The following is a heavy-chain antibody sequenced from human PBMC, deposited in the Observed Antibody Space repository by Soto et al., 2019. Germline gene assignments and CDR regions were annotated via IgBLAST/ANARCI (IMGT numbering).Heavy chain of an antibody. D-gene: IGHD2-2*01. J-gene: IGHJ4*02. CDR1: GGSVSSGSYY. CDR3: ARDQSTLGSYYFDY. CDR2: IYYSGST. Sequence: PSETLSLTCTVSGGSVSSGSYYWSWIRQPPGKGLEWIGYIYYSGSTNYNPSLKSRVTISVDTSKNQFSLKLSSVTAADTAVYYCARDQSTLGSYYFDYWGQGTLVTVSS. V-gene: IGHV4-61*01.